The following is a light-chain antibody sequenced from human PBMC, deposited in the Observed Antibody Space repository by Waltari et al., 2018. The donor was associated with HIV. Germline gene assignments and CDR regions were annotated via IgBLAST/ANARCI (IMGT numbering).Light chain of an antibody. V-gene: IGLV3-25*03. Sequence: SYELTQPPSVSVSPGQTARITCPGDAFPTHYASWYQQKPGQAPVLVIYKDRERPSGIPERFSGSKSGTTVTLTISGVQADDEADYYCQSPDKDDSSHVVFGGGTKLTAL. CDR1: AFPTHY. J-gene: IGLJ2*01. CDR2: KDR. CDR3: QSPDKDDSSHVV.